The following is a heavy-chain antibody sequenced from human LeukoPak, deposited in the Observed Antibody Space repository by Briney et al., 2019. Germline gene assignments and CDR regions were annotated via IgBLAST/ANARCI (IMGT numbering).Heavy chain of an antibody. CDR2: MNPNSGNT. Sequence: VKVSCRASGYTFTSYDINWVRQATGQGLEWMGWMNPNSGNTGYAQKFQGRVTITRNTSISTAYMELSSLRSEDTAVYYCARGRVYYYYMDVWGKGTTVTVSS. J-gene: IGHJ6*03. V-gene: IGHV1-8*03. CDR1: GYTFTSYD. CDR3: ARGRVYYYYMDV.